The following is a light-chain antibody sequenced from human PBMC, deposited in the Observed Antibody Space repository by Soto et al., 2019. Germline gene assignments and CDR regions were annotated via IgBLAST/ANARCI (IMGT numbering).Light chain of an antibody. CDR1: QDINKY. J-gene: IGKJ4*01. CDR3: QQLNSYPLT. V-gene: IGKV1-33*01. Sequence: DIQMTQSPSSLPASVGDKVTITCQASQDINKYLNWYQQKPGKAPKLLIYDASNLETGVPSRFSGSGSGTDFTFTISSLQPEDFATYHCQQLNSYPLTFGGGTKVDIK. CDR2: DAS.